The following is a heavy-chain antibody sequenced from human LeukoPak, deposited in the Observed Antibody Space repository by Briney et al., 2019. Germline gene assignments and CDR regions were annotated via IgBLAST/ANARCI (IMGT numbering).Heavy chain of an antibody. V-gene: IGHV1-69*13. CDR2: IIPIFGTA. J-gene: IGHJ4*02. D-gene: IGHD5-12*01. CDR1: GGTFSSYA. Sequence: SVKVSCKASGGTFSSYAISWVRQAPGQGLEWMGGIIPIFGTANYAQKFQGRVTITADESTSTAYMELSSLRSEDTAVYYCAREGYSGRLFDYWGQGTLVTVSS. CDR3: AREGYSGRLFDY.